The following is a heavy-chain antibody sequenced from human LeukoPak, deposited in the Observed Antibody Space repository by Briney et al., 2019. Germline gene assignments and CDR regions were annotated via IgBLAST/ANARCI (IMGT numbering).Heavy chain of an antibody. CDR1: GFTFSRHW. Sequence: QAGGSLRLSCATSGFTFSRHWMSWVRQAPGKGPEWVANIKQDGSERYYVHSVKGRFTTSRDNAKNSLYLQMNSLRAEDTAVYYCARDGGHSTDLDYWGQGILVTVSS. V-gene: IGHV3-7*01. CDR3: ARDGGHSTDLDY. D-gene: IGHD2-8*02. CDR2: IKQDGSER. J-gene: IGHJ4*02.